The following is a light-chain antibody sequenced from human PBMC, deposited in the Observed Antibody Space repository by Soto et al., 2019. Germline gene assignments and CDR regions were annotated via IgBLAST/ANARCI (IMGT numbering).Light chain of an antibody. Sequence: DIQMTQSPSTLSASVGDRVTITCRASQSISSWLAWYQQKPGKAPKLLIYDASILESGVPSRFRGSGSGTEFTLTISSLQPDDFATYYCQQYNSYSPETFGQGTKLEIK. V-gene: IGKV1-5*01. CDR2: DAS. CDR1: QSISSW. CDR3: QQYNSYSPET. J-gene: IGKJ2*01.